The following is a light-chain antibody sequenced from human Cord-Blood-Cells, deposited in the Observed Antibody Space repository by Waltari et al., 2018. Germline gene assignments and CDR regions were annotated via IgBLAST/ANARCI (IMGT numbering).Light chain of an antibody. J-gene: IGKJ2*01. CDR2: GAS. CDR1: QSVSSSY. V-gene: IGKV3-20*01. Sequence: EIVLTQSPDTLSLSPGERATLSCRASQSVSSSYLAWYQQKPGQAPRLLIYGASSRATSIPDRFSGSGSGTDFTLTISRLEPEDFAVYYCQQYGSSPTFGQGTKLEIK. CDR3: QQYGSSPT.